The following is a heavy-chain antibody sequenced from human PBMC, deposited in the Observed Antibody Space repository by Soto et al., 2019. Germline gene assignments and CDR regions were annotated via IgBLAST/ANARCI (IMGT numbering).Heavy chain of an antibody. CDR2: IYYSGST. D-gene: IGHD3-22*01. Sequence: PSETLSLTCTVSGGSISSYYWSWIRQPPGKGLEWIGYIYYSGSTNYNPSLKSRVTISVDTSKNQFSLKLSSVTAADTAVYYCARLAEIDYGMDVWGQGTKVTVSS. CDR1: GGSISSYY. J-gene: IGHJ6*02. CDR3: ARLAEIDYGMDV. V-gene: IGHV4-59*08.